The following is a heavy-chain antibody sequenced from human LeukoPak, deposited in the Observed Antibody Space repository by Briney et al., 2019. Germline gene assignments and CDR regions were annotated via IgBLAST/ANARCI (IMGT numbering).Heavy chain of an antibody. J-gene: IGHJ4*02. CDR2: ISPNTGGP. V-gene: IGHV1-2*06. Sequence: ASVKVSCRASAYTFTGYSMHWVRQAPGQGLEWVGRISPNTGGPNYAEKFQGRVTMTRDTSISTAYMELSSLRSEDTAVYYCASVNTAMVTVLFYWGQGTLVTVSS. D-gene: IGHD5-18*01. CDR3: ASVNTAMVTVLFY. CDR1: AYTFTGYS.